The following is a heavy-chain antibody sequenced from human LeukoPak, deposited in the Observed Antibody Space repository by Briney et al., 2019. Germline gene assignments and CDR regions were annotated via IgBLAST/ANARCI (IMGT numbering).Heavy chain of an antibody. J-gene: IGHJ4*02. CDR2: ISGSADNT. V-gene: IGHV3-23*01. Sequence: GGSLRLSCAASGFTFSSYAMSWVRQAPGKGLEWASSISGSADNTYYADFVKGRFTISRDNSKNTLYLQINSLRAEDTAVYYCAKGGGYEVLYDYWGQGTLVTVSS. D-gene: IGHD5-12*01. CDR3: AKGGGYEVLYDY. CDR1: GFTFSSYA.